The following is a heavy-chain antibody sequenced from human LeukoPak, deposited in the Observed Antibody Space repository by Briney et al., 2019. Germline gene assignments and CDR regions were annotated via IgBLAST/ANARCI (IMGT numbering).Heavy chain of an antibody. Sequence: GGSLRLSCTASGFPFIEYSMNWVRQVPGKGLEWIAYIGIDSGNTKYADSVRGRFTISADKAKNSLYLRMNSLRVEDTAVYYCARDHNYAFDNWGQGTLVSVAS. CDR2: IGIDSGNT. J-gene: IGHJ4*02. CDR3: ARDHNYAFDN. CDR1: GFPFIEYS. D-gene: IGHD1-1*01. V-gene: IGHV3-48*01.